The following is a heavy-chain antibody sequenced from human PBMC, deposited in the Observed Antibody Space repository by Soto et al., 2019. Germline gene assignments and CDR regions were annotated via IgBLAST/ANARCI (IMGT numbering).Heavy chain of an antibody. J-gene: IGHJ4*02. Sequence: LRLSCAASGFMFSAYWMSWVRQAPGKGLEWVANIHGDGGKIYYVDSVKGRFTISRDNAKRSLYLQMNSLRAEDTAVYYCARDFYGGYTYGTGDYWGQGALVTVSS. CDR3: ARDFYGGYTYGTGDY. CDR2: IHGDGGKI. V-gene: IGHV3-7*01. CDR1: GFMFSAYW. D-gene: IGHD5-18*01.